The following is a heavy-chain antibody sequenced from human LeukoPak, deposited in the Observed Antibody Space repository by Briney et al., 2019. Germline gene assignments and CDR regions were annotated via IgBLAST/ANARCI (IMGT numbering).Heavy chain of an antibody. CDR3: AGSPLMGGPAGGWFAP. CDR2: IIPIFGTA. J-gene: IGHJ5*01. D-gene: IGHD2-2*01. CDR1: GGTFSSYA. V-gene: IGHV1-69*13. Sequence: ASVTVSCTASGGTFSSYAISWVRQAPGQGLEWMGGIIPIFGTANYAQKFQGRVTITADESTSTAYMELSSLRSEDTAVYYCAGSPLMGGPAGGWFAPRGPGTPVTLSP.